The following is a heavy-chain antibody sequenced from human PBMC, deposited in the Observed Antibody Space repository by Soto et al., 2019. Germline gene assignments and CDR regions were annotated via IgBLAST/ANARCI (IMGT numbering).Heavy chain of an antibody. CDR3: ARGNYYGSSSYYYVMDV. D-gene: IGHD3-10*01. CDR2: IIPIFGTA. Sequence: QVQLVQSGAEVKKPGSSVKVSCKASGGTFSTSTISWVRQAPGQGLEWMGGIIPIFGTANYAQKFQGRVTITADESTSTAYMALSSLRSEDTAVYYCARGNYYGSSSYYYVMDVWGQGTTVTVSS. J-gene: IGHJ6*02. CDR1: GGTFSTST. V-gene: IGHV1-69*12.